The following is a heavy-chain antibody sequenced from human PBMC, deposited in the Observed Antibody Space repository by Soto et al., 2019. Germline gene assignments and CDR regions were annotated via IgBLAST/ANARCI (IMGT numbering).Heavy chain of an antibody. D-gene: IGHD3-3*01. CDR3: AKGVVSNRYYFDY. J-gene: IGHJ4*02. V-gene: IGHV3-9*01. CDR1: GFTFDDYA. Sequence: ESGGGLVQPGRSLRLSCAASGFTFDDYAMHWVRQAPGKGLEWVSGISWNSGSIGYADSVKGRFTISRDNAKNSLYLQMNSLRAEDTALYYCAKGVVSNRYYFDYWGQGTLVTVSS. CDR2: ISWNSGSI.